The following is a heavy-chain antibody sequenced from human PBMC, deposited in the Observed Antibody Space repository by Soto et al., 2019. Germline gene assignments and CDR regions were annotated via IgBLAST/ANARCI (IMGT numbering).Heavy chain of an antibody. V-gene: IGHV1-2*04. Sequence: ASVKVSCKASGYTFTGYYMHWVRQAPGQGLEWMGWINPNSGGTNYAQKFQGWVTMTRDTSISTAYMELSRLRSDDTAVYYCARHSSSSHDAFDIWGQGTMVTVSS. CDR1: GYTFTGYY. D-gene: IGHD6-13*01. CDR2: INPNSGGT. J-gene: IGHJ3*02. CDR3: ARHSSSSHDAFDI.